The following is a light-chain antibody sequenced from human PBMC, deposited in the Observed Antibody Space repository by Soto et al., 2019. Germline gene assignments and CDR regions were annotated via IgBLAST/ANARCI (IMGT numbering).Light chain of an antibody. CDR2: DVS. CDR1: SSDVGGYNY. V-gene: IGLV2-14*01. J-gene: IGLJ1*01. CDR3: SSYTSSSTLDV. Sequence: QSALTQPASVSGSPGQSITISCTGTSSDVGGYNYVSWYQQHPGKAPKLMIYDVSNRPSGVSNRFSGSKSGNTASLTIPGLQAEDEADYYCSSYTSSSTLDVFGTG.